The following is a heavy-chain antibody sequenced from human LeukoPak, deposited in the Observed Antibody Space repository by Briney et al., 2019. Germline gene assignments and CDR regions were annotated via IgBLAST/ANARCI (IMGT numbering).Heavy chain of an antibody. CDR1: GYTFIDYG. J-gene: IGHJ5*02. D-gene: IGHD3-10*01. CDR2: IIPILGIA. V-gene: IGHV1-69*04. Sequence: GASVKVSCKPSGYTFIDYGISWVRQAPGQGLEWMGRIIPILGIANYAQKFQGRVTITADKSTSTAYMELSSLRSEDTAVYYCASPYRGESYGPFDPWGQGTLVTVSS. CDR3: ASPYRGESYGPFDP.